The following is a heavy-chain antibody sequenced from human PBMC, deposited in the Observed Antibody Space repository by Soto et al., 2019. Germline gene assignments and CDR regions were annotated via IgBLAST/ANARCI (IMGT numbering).Heavy chain of an antibody. D-gene: IGHD2-2*01. CDR1: GFTFSRYW. Sequence: EVQLVESGGGLVQPGGSLRLSCAASGFTFSRYWMHWVRQAPGKGLVWVARINSDGSSTSYADSVKGRFTISRDNAKNTLYMQLNRRRAEDTAVYYCASGGEDVVVPAAMLGEGDYYYGMAVWGQATTVTVSS. J-gene: IGHJ6*02. CDR3: ASGGEDVVVPAAMLGEGDYYYGMAV. CDR2: INSDGSST. V-gene: IGHV3-74*01.